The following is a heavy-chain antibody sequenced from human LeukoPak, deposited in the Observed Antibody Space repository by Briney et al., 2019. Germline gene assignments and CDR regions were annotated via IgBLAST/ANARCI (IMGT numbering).Heavy chain of an antibody. J-gene: IGHJ6*03. CDR2: IYSGGST. Sequence: PGGSLRLSCAASGFTVSSNYMSWVRQAPGKGLEWVSVIYSGGSTYYADSVKGRFTISRDNSKNTLYLQMNSLRAEDTAVYYCARSYYGSEKLQEPYYYYYYMDVWGKGTTVTISS. CDR3: ARSYYGSEKLQEPYYYYYYMDV. CDR1: GFTVSSNY. D-gene: IGHD3-10*01. V-gene: IGHV3-53*01.